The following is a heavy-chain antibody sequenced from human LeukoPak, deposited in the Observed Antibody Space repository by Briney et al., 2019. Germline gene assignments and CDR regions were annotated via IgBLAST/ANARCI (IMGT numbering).Heavy chain of an antibody. V-gene: IGHV3-23*01. J-gene: IGHJ6*02. Sequence: GGSLRLSCAASGFTFSSYAMSWVRQAPGKGLEWVSAISGSGGSTYYADSVKGRFTISRDNSKNTLYLQMNSLRAEDTAVYYCAKDSPLFIAVAGTGSYYYYGMDVWGQGTTVTVSS. CDR1: GFTFSSYA. CDR2: ISGSGGST. CDR3: AKDSPLFIAVAGTGSYYYYGMDV. D-gene: IGHD6-19*01.